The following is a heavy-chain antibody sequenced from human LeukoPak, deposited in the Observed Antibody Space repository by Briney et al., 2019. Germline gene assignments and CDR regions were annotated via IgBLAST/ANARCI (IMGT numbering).Heavy chain of an antibody. CDR2: IKQDGSEK. V-gene: IGHV3-7*01. D-gene: IGHD1-26*01. J-gene: IGHJ4*02. CDR3: ASDEIVGATKFDY. CDR1: GFTFSSYW. Sequence: GGSLRLSCAASGFTFSSYWMSWVRQAPGKGLEWVANIKQDGSEKYYVDSVKGRFTISRDNVKNSLYLQMNSLRAEDTAVYYCASDEIVGATKFDYWGQGILVTVSS.